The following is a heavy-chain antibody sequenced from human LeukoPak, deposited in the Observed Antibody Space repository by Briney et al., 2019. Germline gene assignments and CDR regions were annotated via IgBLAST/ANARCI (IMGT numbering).Heavy chain of an antibody. CDR1: GGSFSGYY. V-gene: IGHV4-34*01. D-gene: IGHD3-10*01. CDR2: INHSGST. CDR3: ARRHDYYYGSGSHNDWFDP. J-gene: IGHJ5*02. Sequence: SETLSLTCAVYGGSFSGYYWSWIRQPPGKGLEWIGEINHSGSTNYNPSLKSRVTISVDTSKNQFSLKLSSVTAADTAMYYCARRHDYYYGSGSHNDWFDPWGQGTLVTVSS.